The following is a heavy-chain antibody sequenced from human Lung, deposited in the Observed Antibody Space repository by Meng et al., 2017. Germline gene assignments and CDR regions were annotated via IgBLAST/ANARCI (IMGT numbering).Heavy chain of an antibody. Sequence: QVHLVQSGLEVKKPGAPLKVSCKASGYTFTTYGISWLRPAPGQGLEWMGWIDPGNGNRDFAEKFQDRLTMSNDTSSSTVYMELTRLTSDDTAVYYCARDRQWLFDYWGQGALVTVSS. CDR2: IDPGNGNR. D-gene: IGHD6-19*01. J-gene: IGHJ4*02. V-gene: IGHV1-18*01. CDR1: GYTFTTYG. CDR3: ARDRQWLFDY.